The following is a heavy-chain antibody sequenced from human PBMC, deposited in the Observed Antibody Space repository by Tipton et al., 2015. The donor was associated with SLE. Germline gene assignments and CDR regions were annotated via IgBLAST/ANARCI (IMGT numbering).Heavy chain of an antibody. CDR2: IYYSGST. D-gene: IGHD6-6*01. CDR1: GGSISSGGYY. CDR3: ARGGASSIWFDP. V-gene: IGHV4-61*08. J-gene: IGHJ5*02. Sequence: TLSLTCTVSGGSISSGGYYWSWIRQPPGKGLEWIGYIYYSGSTLYNPSLKSRVTISVDTSKNQFSLKLTSVTAADTAVYYCARGGASSIWFDPWGQGILVTVSS.